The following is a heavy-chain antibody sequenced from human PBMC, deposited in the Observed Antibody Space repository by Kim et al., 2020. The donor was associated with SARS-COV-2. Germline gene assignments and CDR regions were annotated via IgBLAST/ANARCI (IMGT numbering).Heavy chain of an antibody. V-gene: IGHV3-23*01. J-gene: IGHJ6*02. CDR2: ISGSGGST. D-gene: IGHD2-2*01. Sequence: GGSLRLSCAASGFTFSSYAMSWVRQAPGKGLEWVSAISGSGGSTYYADSVKGRFTISRDNSKNTLYLQMNSLRAEDTAVYYCAKDIGSTSYYYYGMDVWGQGTTVTVSS. CDR3: AKDIGSTSYYYYGMDV. CDR1: GFTFSSYA.